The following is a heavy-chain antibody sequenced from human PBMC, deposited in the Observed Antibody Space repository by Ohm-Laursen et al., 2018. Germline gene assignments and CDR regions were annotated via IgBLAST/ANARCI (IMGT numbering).Heavy chain of an antibody. J-gene: IGHJ6*02. CDR2: ISSSGSTI. CDR3: ARVYYYGMDV. CDR1: GFTFSSYE. Sequence: SLRLSCAASGFTFSSYEMNWVRQPPGKGLEWVSYISSSGSTIYYADSVKGRFTISRDNAKKSLSLQMNSLRAEDTAVYYCARVYYYGMDVWGQGTTVTVSS. V-gene: IGHV3-48*03.